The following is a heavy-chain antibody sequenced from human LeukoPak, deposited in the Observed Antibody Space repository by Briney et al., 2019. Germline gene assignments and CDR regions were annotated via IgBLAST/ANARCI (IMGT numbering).Heavy chain of an antibody. D-gene: IGHD1-26*01. V-gene: IGHV1-24*01. J-gene: IGHJ5*02. Sequence: VASVKVSCKVSGYTLTELSMHWVRQAPGKGLEWMGGFDPEDGETIYAQKFQGRVTMTEDTSTDTAYMELSSLRSEDTAVYYCAEYSGSYPNWFDPWGQGTLVTVSS. CDR3: AEYSGSYPNWFDP. CDR2: FDPEDGET. CDR1: GYTLTELS.